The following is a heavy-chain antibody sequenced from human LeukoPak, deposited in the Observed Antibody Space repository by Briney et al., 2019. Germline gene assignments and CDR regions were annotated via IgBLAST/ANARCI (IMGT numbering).Heavy chain of an antibody. CDR1: GFTFGLYS. J-gene: IGHJ5*02. Sequence: AGGSLRLSCAASGFTFGLYSMTWVRQAPGKGLEWVSVIYSGGSTYYADSVKGRFTISRDNSKNTLYLQMNSLRAEDTAVYYCARGVLLFDPWGQGTLVTVSA. D-gene: IGHD1-1*01. CDR2: IYSGGST. V-gene: IGHV3-66*01. CDR3: ARGVLLFDP.